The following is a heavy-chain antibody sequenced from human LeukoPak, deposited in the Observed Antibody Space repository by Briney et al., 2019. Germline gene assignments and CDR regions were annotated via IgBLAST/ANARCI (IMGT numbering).Heavy chain of an antibody. J-gene: IGHJ5*02. V-gene: IGHV3-48*04. CDR2: INRGCGIA. Sequence: GGSLRLSCAASGFTVTSNYMTWVRQAPGKGLEWVSYINRGCGIAYYVDSVRGRFTISRDNTKNALYLQMNSLRAEDTAVYYCAALWFDPWGQGTLVTVPS. CDR1: GFTVTSNY. CDR3: AALWFDP.